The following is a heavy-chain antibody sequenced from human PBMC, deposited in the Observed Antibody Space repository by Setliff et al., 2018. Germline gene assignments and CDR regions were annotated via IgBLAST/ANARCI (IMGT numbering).Heavy chain of an antibody. CDR3: ARERYFDWFFEY. CDR2: IHASGSP. Sequence: PSETLSLICTVSGGSISSGAYYWSWIRQPAGKAPEWIGRIHASGSPSYNPSLNSRVTMSLDTSTNQFFLRLSSVTAADTAVYYCARERYFDWFFEYWGRGTLVTVS. V-gene: IGHV4-61*02. CDR1: GGSISSGAYY. D-gene: IGHD3-9*01. J-gene: IGHJ4*02.